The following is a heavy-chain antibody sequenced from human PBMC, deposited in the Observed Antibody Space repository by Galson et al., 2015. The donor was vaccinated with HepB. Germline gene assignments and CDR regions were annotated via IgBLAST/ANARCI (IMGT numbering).Heavy chain of an antibody. Sequence: SLRLSCAASGFTFSSYAMHWVRQAPGKGLEYVSAISSNGGSTYYADSVKGRFTISRDNSKNTLYLQMSSLGAEDTAVYYCVKDDSEYSSSWGALDPWGQGTLVTVSS. CDR2: ISSNGGST. J-gene: IGHJ5*02. CDR1: GFTFSSYA. CDR3: VKDDSEYSSSWGALDP. V-gene: IGHV3-64D*06. D-gene: IGHD6-6*01.